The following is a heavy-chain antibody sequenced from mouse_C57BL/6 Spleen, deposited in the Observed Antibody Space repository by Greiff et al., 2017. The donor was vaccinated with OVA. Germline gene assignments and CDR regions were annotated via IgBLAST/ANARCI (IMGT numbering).Heavy chain of an antibody. CDR3: ARTGTEYYFDY. D-gene: IGHD4-1*01. CDR1: GYTFTDYY. V-gene: IGHV1-26*01. Sequence: VQLQQSGPELVKPGASVKISCKASGYTFTDYYMNWVKQSHGKSLEWIGDINPNNGGTSYNQKFKGKATLTVDKSSSTAYMELRSLTSEDSAVYYCARTGTEYYFDYWGQGTTLTVSS. CDR2: INPNNGGT. J-gene: IGHJ2*01.